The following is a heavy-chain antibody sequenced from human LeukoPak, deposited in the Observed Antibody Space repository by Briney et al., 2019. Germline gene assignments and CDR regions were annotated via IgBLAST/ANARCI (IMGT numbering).Heavy chain of an antibody. CDR1: GYTFTSYG. CDR2: ISAYNGNT. D-gene: IGHD3-3*01. V-gene: IGHV1-18*01. J-gene: IGHJ3*02. CDR3: ARAGTYYDFWSGSIRDAFDI. Sequence: ASVKVSCKASGYTFTSYGISWVRQAPGQGLEWMGWISAYNGNTNYAQKFQGRVTMTRDTSISTAYMELSRLRSDDTAVYYCARAGTYYDFWSGSIRDAFDIWGQGTMVTVSS.